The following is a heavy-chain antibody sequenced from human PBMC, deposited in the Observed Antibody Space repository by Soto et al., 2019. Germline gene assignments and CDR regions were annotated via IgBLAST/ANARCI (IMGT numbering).Heavy chain of an antibody. CDR3: ARRVMVSSPHDAFDI. J-gene: IGHJ3*02. CDR1: DGSISSSIYY. V-gene: IGHV4-39*01. CDR2: IYYSGST. Sequence: SETLSLTCTVSDGSISSSIYYWGWIRQPPGKGLEWIGSIYYSGSTYYNPSLKSRVTISVDTSKNQFSLKLSSVTAADTAVYYCARRVMVSSPHDAFDIWGQGTMVTVSS. D-gene: IGHD2-8*01.